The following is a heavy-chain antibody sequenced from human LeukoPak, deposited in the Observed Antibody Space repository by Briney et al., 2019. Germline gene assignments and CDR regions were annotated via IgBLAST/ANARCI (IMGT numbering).Heavy chain of an antibody. Sequence: PSETLSLTCTVSGGSISSYYWSWIRQPPGKGPEWIGYIYSSGSTNYNPSLKSRVTISVDTSNNQFSLKLSSVTAADTAVYYCARRTYSGYDFSSWGQGTLVTVSS. CDR3: ARRTYSGYDFSS. D-gene: IGHD5-12*01. CDR2: IYSSGST. J-gene: IGHJ5*02. CDR1: GGSISSYY. V-gene: IGHV4-59*08.